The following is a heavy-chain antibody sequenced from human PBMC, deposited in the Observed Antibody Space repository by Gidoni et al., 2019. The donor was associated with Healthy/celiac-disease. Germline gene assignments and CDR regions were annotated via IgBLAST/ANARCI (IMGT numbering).Heavy chain of an antibody. J-gene: IGHJ6*03. CDR2: SSSYT. CDR3: ARERGGYYTYMDV. V-gene: IGHV3-11*05. Sequence: SSSYTNYADSVKGRFTISRDNAKNSLYLQMNSLRAEDTAVYYCARERGGYYTYMDVWGKGTTVTVSS. D-gene: IGHD3-3*01.